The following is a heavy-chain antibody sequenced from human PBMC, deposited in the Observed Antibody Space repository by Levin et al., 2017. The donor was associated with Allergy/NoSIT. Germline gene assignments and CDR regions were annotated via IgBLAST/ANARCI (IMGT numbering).Heavy chain of an antibody. CDR1: GFTVSNTY. J-gene: IGHJ4*02. Sequence: PGGSLRLSCAASGFTVSNTYMTWVRQAPGKGLEWVSLIYGGGDTSYADSVKGRFTISRDSFKNTLYLQMNSLRAEDTAVYYCSRGMSYPDYWGQGALVTVSS. V-gene: IGHV3-66*01. CDR3: SRGMSYPDY. CDR2: IYGGGDT.